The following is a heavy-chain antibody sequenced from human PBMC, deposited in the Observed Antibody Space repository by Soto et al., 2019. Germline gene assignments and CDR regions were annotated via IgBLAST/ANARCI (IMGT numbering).Heavy chain of an antibody. J-gene: IGHJ6*02. V-gene: IGHV3-30*03. CDR2: ISHDGSNN. CDR1: AITFSTYG. CDR3: ARVFWSGSPYYYYCMDV. Sequence: QIQLVESGGGVVQPGRSLRLSCAASAITFSTYGMYWARQAPGKGLEWVAVISHDGSNNYYADSVKGRFTISRDNSKNTLYLQMNSLRAEDTAVYFCARVFWSGSPYYYYCMDVWGQGTTVTVSS. D-gene: IGHD3-3*01.